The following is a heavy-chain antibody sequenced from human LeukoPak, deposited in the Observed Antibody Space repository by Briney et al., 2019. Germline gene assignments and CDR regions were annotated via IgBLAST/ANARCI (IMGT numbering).Heavy chain of an antibody. CDR2: MNPNSGYT. Sequence: ASVKVSCKASGYTFTNYDINWVRQATGQGLEWMGWMNPNSGYTDYAQKFQGRFTITRNTSISTAYMELSSLRSEDTAVYYCARGAVIPATMGYYGMDVWGQGTTVPVSS. J-gene: IGHJ6*02. CDR1: GYTFTNYD. V-gene: IGHV1-8*01. CDR3: ARGAVIPATMGYYGMDV. D-gene: IGHD2-2*01.